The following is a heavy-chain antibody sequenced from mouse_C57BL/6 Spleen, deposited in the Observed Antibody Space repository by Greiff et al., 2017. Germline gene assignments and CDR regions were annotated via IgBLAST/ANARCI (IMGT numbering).Heavy chain of an antibody. CDR3: TRQYYGRPWYFDV. Sequence: QVQLQQSGAELVRPGASVTLSCKASGYTFTDYEMHWVKQTPVHGLEWIGAIDPETGGTAYNQKFKGKAILTADKSSSTAYMELRSLTSEDSAVYYCTRQYYGRPWYFDVWGTGTTVTVSS. CDR2: IDPETGGT. D-gene: IGHD1-1*01. CDR1: GYTFTDYE. V-gene: IGHV1-15*01. J-gene: IGHJ1*03.